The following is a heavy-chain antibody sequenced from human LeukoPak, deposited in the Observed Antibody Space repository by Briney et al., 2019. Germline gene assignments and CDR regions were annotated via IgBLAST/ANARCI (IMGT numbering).Heavy chain of an antibody. CDR1: GGSFSGYY. Sequence: SETLSLTCAVYGGSFSGYYWSWIRQPPGKGLEWIGEINHSGSTNYNPSLRSRVTISVDTSKNQFSLKLSSVTAADTAVYYCARGLYFDYWGQGTLVTVSS. CDR2: INHSGST. CDR3: ARGLYFDY. J-gene: IGHJ4*02. V-gene: IGHV4-34*01.